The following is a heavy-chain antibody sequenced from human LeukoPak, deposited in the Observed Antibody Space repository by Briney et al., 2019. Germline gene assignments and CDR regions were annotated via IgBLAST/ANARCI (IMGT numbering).Heavy chain of an antibody. Sequence: ASVKVSCKASGYTFTGYYMHWVRQAPGQGLEWMGWINPNSGGTNYAQKFQGRVTMTGDTSISTAYMELSRLRSDDTAVYYCAREVAAGTNWFDPWGQGTLVTVSS. CDR1: GYTFTGYY. CDR3: AREVAAGTNWFDP. CDR2: INPNSGGT. V-gene: IGHV1-2*02. D-gene: IGHD6-13*01. J-gene: IGHJ5*02.